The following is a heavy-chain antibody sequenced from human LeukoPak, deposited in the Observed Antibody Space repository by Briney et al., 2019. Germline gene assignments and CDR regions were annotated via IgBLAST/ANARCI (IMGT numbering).Heavy chain of an antibody. V-gene: IGHV3-21*01. CDR3: ARSWGLIGAAGN. Sequence: PGGSLRLSCAASGFTFSNYGMSWARQAPGKGLEWVSSISSSSSYIYYADSVKGRFTISRDNAKNSLYLQMNSLRAEDTAVYYCARSWGLIGAAGNWGQGTLVTVSS. D-gene: IGHD6-13*01. J-gene: IGHJ4*02. CDR2: ISSSSSYI. CDR1: GFTFSNYG.